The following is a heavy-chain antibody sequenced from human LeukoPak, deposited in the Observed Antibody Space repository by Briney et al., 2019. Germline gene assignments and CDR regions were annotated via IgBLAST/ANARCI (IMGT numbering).Heavy chain of an antibody. D-gene: IGHD3-10*01. CDR2: IYYSGST. CDR3: ARAVYGSGSYYQAYGMDV. J-gene: IGHJ6*02. Sequence: PSETLSLTCTVSGGSISSYYWSWIRQPPGKGLEGIGYIYYSGSTNYNPSLKSRVTISVDTSKNQFSLKLSSVTAADTAVYYCARAVYGSGSYYQAYGMDVWGQGTTVIVSS. CDR1: GGSISSYY. V-gene: IGHV4-59*08.